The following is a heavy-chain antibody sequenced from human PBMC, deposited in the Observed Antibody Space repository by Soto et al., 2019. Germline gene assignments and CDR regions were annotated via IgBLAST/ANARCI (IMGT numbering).Heavy chain of an antibody. CDR3: ATAEVDY. CDR1: GFNFGNNW. CDR2: MSSDGRTT. V-gene: IGHV3-74*01. J-gene: IGHJ4*02. Sequence: GGSLRLSCAASGFNFGNNWMHWVRQAPGKGLEWVSRMSSDGRTTNYADSVKGRFTVSRDNAKNTLYLQMNSLRAEDTAVYYCATAEVDYWGPGTLVTVSS.